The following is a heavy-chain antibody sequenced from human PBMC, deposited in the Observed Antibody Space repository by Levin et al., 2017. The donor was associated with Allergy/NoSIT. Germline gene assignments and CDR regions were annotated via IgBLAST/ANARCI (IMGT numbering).Heavy chain of an antibody. CDR3: AKDRAVTNYFDY. Sequence: LSLTCAASGFTFSSYGMHWVRQAPGKGLEWVAVISYDGSNKYYADSVKGRFTISRDNSKNTLYLQMNSMRAEDTAVYYCAKDRAVTNYFDYWGQGTLVTVSS. D-gene: IGHD4-17*01. CDR1: GFTFSSYG. V-gene: IGHV3-30*18. J-gene: IGHJ4*02. CDR2: ISYDGSNK.